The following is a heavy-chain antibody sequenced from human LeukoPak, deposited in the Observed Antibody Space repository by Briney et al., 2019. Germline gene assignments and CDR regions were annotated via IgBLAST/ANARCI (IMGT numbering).Heavy chain of an antibody. Sequence: GGSLRLSCAASGFTFSSYAMYWVRQAPGKGLEWVALISYDGSNKYHADSVKGRFTISRDNSKITLYLQMNSLRAEDTAVYYCARDPKDVLRYFDWSRGDYYYGMDVWGQGTTVTVSS. CDR1: GFTFSSYA. CDR3: ARDPKDVLRYFDWSRGDYYYGMDV. D-gene: IGHD3-9*01. V-gene: IGHV3-30-3*01. J-gene: IGHJ6*02. CDR2: ISYDGSNK.